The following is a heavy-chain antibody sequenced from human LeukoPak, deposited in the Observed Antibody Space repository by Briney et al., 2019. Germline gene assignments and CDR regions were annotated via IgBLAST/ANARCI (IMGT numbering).Heavy chain of an antibody. J-gene: IGHJ4*02. D-gene: IGHD1-26*01. CDR2: INSDGSTT. Sequence: GGSLRLSCAASGFTFSNYWMHWVRQAPGKGVVWVSRINSDGSTTNYADSVKGRFTISRDNAKNTLDLQMNSLRAEDTAVYYCARRSSGSPPYYFDYWGQGTLVTVSS. V-gene: IGHV3-74*01. CDR3: ARRSSGSPPYYFDY. CDR1: GFTFSNYW.